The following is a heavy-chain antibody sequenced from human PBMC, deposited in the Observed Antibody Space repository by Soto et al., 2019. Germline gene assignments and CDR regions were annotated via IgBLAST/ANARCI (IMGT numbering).Heavy chain of an antibody. Sequence: PGGSLRLSCAASGFTFSSFWMDWVRQAPGKGLEWVANINPDGSEKQYVDSVKGRFTISRDNAKNSLYLQMSSVTAEGSALYYCSRSLDSWGQGTRVTVSS. V-gene: IGHV3-7*01. CDR3: SRSLDS. J-gene: IGHJ4*02. CDR1: GFTFSSFW. CDR2: INPDGSEK.